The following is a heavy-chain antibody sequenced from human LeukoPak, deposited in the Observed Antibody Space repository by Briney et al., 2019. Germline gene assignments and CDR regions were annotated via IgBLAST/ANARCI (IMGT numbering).Heavy chain of an antibody. V-gene: IGHV4-59*01. CDR2: IYYSGST. J-gene: IGHJ6*03. D-gene: IGHD2-2*01. CDR3: ARARDCSSTSCYGTAHYYYYYMDV. Sequence: SETLSLTCTVSGGSISSYYWSWIRQPPGKGLEWIGYIYYSGSTNYNPSLKSRVTISVDTSKNQFSLELSSVTAADTAVYYCARARDCSSTSCYGTAHYYYYYMDVWGKGTTVTVSS. CDR1: GGSISSYY.